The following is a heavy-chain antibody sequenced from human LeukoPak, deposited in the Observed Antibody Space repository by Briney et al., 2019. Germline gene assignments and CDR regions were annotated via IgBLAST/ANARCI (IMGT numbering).Heavy chain of an antibody. D-gene: IGHD1-1*01. Sequence: PGGSLRLSCAASGFTFTDYAMNWVRQAPGKGLEWVSTISGSGTITFYADSVRGRFTISRDSSTNTLYLQMSSLRAEDTAIYYCAYLGLSSDWNDVPGPQIDYWGQGTPVTVSS. J-gene: IGHJ4*02. CDR1: GFTFTDYA. CDR2: ISGSGTIT. CDR3: AYLGLSSDWNDVPGPQIDY. V-gene: IGHV3-23*01.